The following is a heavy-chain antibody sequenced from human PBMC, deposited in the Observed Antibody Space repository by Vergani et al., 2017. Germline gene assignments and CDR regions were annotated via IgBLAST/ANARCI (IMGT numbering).Heavy chain of an antibody. CDR1: GYTFTSYD. Sequence: QVQLAQSGAEVKKPGASVKVSCKAAGYTFTSYDINWVRQATGQGLEWMGWMNPNSGNTGYAQKFQGRVTMTRKTSISTAYMELSSLRSDDTAVYYCSCSRSLDYYYGMDVWGQGTTVTVSS. D-gene: IGHD2-15*01. CDR2: MNPNSGNT. V-gene: IGHV1-8*01. J-gene: IGHJ6*02. CDR3: SCSRSLDYYYGMDV.